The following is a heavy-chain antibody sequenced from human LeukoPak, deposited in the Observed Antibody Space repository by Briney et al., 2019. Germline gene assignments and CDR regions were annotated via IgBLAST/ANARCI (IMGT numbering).Heavy chain of an antibody. CDR1: GGSFSGYY. D-gene: IGHD5-18*01. V-gene: IGHV4-34*01. CDR3: ARGRYSYGGLDY. CDR2: INHSGST. Sequence: SETLSLTCAVYGGSFSGYYWIWIRRPPGKGLEWIGEINHSGSTNYNPSLKSRVTISVDTSKNQFSLKLSSVTAADTAVYYCARGRYSYGGLDYWGQGTLVTVSS. J-gene: IGHJ4*02.